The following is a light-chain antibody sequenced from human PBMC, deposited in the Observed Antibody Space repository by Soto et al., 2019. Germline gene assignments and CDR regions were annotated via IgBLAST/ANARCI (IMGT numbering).Light chain of an antibody. CDR3: QHYGNSLFT. V-gene: IGKV3-20*01. J-gene: IGKJ3*01. CDR1: QSVSSSY. Sequence: EIVLTQSPGTLSLSPGERVTLSCRASQSVSSSYLAWYKQKPGQAPRLLIYGASSRATGIPDRFSGSGSGTDFTLTISRLEPEDFAVYYCQHYGNSLFTFGAGTKVDIK. CDR2: GAS.